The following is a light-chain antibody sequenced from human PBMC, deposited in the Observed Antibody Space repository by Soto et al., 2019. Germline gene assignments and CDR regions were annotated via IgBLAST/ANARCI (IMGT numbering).Light chain of an antibody. CDR3: QQYKRYAT. Sequence: DIQVTQSPSTLSASVGDRVTITCRTSQSIGGMLAWYQQKPGKAPKSLIYQASSLESGVPSRFSGSVSGTEFTLTISSLQPDDVAIYYCQQYKRYATFGQGTKVEIK. V-gene: IGKV1-5*03. J-gene: IGKJ1*01. CDR2: QAS. CDR1: QSIGGM.